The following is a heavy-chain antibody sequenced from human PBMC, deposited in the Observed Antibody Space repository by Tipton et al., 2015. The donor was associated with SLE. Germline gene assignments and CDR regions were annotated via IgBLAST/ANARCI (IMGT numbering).Heavy chain of an antibody. D-gene: IGHD6-13*01. CDR2: IIPILGIA. CDR1: GGTFSSYA. CDR3: ARGLGQLVPFDY. J-gene: IGHJ4*02. V-gene: IGHV1-69*04. Sequence: QSGPEVKKPGSSVKVSCKASGGTFSSYAISWVRQAPGQGLEWMGGIIPILGIANYAQKFQGRVTITADKSTSTAYMELSSLRSEDTAVYYCARGLGQLVPFDYWGQGTLVTVSS.